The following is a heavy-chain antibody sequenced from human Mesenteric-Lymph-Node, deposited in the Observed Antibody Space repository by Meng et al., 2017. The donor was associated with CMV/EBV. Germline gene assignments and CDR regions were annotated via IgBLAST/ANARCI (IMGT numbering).Heavy chain of an antibody. CDR1: GFTFSSYS. CDR3: ARDREKQQLIRYYGMDV. Sequence: GGSLRLSCAASGFTFSSYSMNWVRQAPGKGREWVSSISSSSSYIYYSDSVKGRFTISRDNAKNSLYLQMNSLRAEDTAVYYCARDREKQQLIRYYGMDVWGQGTTVTVSS. V-gene: IGHV3-21*01. D-gene: IGHD6-13*01. CDR2: ISSSSSYI. J-gene: IGHJ6*02.